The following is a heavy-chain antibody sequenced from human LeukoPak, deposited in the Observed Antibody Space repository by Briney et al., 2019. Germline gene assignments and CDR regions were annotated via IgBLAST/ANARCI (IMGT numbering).Heavy chain of an antibody. Sequence: PGGSLRLSCAASGFSFSNYAMSWVRQAPGKGLEWVSGITDSGSSTYHADSVKGRFTISRDNAKNSLYLQMNSLRAEDTAVYYCARDDSKFYYYMDVWGKGTTVTVSS. V-gene: IGHV3-23*01. CDR2: ITDSGSST. D-gene: IGHD2-21*02. J-gene: IGHJ6*03. CDR3: ARDDSKFYYYMDV. CDR1: GFSFSNYA.